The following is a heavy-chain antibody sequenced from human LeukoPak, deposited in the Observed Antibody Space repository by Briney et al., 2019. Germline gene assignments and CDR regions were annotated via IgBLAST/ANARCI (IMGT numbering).Heavy chain of an antibody. J-gene: IGHJ5*02. Sequence: PGGSLRLSCAASGFTFSSYSMNWVRQAPGEGLEWVSYISSSSSTIYYADSVKGRFTISRDNAKNSLYLQMNSLRAEDTAVYYCARVGGENWFDPWGQGTLVTVSS. D-gene: IGHD3-16*01. CDR2: ISSSSSTI. CDR1: GFTFSSYS. V-gene: IGHV3-48*01. CDR3: ARVGGENWFDP.